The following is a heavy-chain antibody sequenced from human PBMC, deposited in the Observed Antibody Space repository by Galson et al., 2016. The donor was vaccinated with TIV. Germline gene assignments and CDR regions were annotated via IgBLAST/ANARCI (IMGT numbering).Heavy chain of an antibody. CDR3: ARSEYSYGKYNYHYYMDG. J-gene: IGHJ6*03. Sequence: SVKVSCKASGGTFSSYAISWVRQAPGQGLEWMGGIIPIFGTTNYAQKFQGRVTMTADESTSTAYMELSSLRSEDTAVFYCARSEYSYGKYNYHYYMDGWGKGTTVIVSS. V-gene: IGHV1-69*13. CDR2: IIPIFGTT. D-gene: IGHD5-18*01. CDR1: GGTFSSYA.